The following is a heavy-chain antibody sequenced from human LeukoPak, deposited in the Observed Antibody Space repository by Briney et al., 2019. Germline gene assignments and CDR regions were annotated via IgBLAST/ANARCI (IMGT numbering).Heavy chain of an antibody. Sequence: ASVKVSCKASGYTFTSYGISWVRQAPGQGLEWMGWISAYNGNTNYAQKLQGRVTMTTDTSTSTAYMELRSLRSDDTAVYYCAREGATTLGYYYYGIDVWGQGTTVTVSS. CDR2: ISAYNGNT. CDR1: GYTFTSYG. D-gene: IGHD5-24*01. J-gene: IGHJ6*02. CDR3: AREGATTLGYYYYGIDV. V-gene: IGHV1-18*01.